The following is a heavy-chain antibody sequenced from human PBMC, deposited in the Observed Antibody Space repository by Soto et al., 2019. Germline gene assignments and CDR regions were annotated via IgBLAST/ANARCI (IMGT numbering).Heavy chain of an antibody. V-gene: IGHV3-48*02. D-gene: IGHD3-3*01. CDR1: GYSFSNYN. Sequence: PGGSLRLSCVASGYSFSNYNMNWVRQAPGKGLEWVSYITDSSDTVHYADSVRGRFTTSRDNAESSLHLQMNSLRDEDTAVYFCARDFGHGYYLDYWGRGTLVTVSS. CDR3: ARDFGHGYYLDY. CDR2: ITDSSDTV. J-gene: IGHJ4*02.